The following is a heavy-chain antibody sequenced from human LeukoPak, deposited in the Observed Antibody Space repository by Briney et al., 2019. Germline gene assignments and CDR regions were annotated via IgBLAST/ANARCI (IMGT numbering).Heavy chain of an antibody. CDR1: GFTFSSYG. J-gene: IGHJ4*02. Sequence: PGGSLRLSCAASGFTFSSYGMHWVRQAPGKGLEWVGQIQSGGTTDYAAHVKGRFTISRDDSKTTLYLQMNSLKTDDTAVYYCTTNNYADYIPDYWGQGTLVTVSS. D-gene: IGHD4-17*01. CDR2: IQSGGTT. CDR3: TTNNYADYIPDY. V-gene: IGHV3-15*01.